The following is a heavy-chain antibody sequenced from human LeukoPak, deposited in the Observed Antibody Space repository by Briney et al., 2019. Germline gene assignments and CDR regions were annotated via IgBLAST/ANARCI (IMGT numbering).Heavy chain of an antibody. CDR2: ISAYNGNT. CDR3: ARIRYYYDSSGYYSYYFDY. J-gene: IGHJ4*02. Sequence: GASVKVSCKASGYTFTSYGIIWVRQAPGQGLEWMGWISAYNGNTNYAQKLQGRVTMTTDTSTSTAYMELRSLRSDDTAVYYCARIRYYYDSSGYYSYYFDYWGQGTMVTVSS. D-gene: IGHD3-22*01. CDR1: GYTFTSYG. V-gene: IGHV1-18*01.